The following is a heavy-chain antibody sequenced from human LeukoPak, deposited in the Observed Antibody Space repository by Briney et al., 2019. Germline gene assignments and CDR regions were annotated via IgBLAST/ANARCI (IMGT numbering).Heavy chain of an antibody. CDR2: MNPNSGNT. Sequence: ASVKVSCKASGYTFTSYDIIWVRQATGQGLEWMGWMNPNSGNTGYAQKFQGRVTMTRNTSISTAYMELSSLRSEDTAVYYCARASSSSWRYYYYYYMDVWGKGTTVTVSS. J-gene: IGHJ6*03. CDR1: GYTFTSYD. CDR3: ARASSSSWRYYYYYYMDV. D-gene: IGHD6-13*01. V-gene: IGHV1-8*01.